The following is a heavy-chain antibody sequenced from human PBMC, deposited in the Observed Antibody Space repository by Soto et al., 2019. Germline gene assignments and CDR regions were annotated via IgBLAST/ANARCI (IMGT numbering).Heavy chain of an antibody. Sequence: SETLSLTCTVSGGSISSYYWSWIRQPAGKGLEWIGRIYTSGSTNYNPSLKSRVTMSVDTSKNQFSLKLSSVAAADTAVYYCAREGDSGFWSGYPHYWGQGTLVTVSS. CDR1: GGSISSYY. D-gene: IGHD3-3*01. CDR3: AREGDSGFWSGYPHY. V-gene: IGHV4-4*07. CDR2: IYTSGST. J-gene: IGHJ4*02.